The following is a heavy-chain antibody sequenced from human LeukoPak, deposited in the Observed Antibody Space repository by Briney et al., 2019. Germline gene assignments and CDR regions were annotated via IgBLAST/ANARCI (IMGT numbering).Heavy chain of an antibody. CDR1: GFTFGSYG. D-gene: IGHD3-16*02. V-gene: IGHV3-30*02. Sequence: GGSLRLSCAASGFTFGSYGMHWVRQAPGKGLEWVAFVRYDGSNKYYADSVKGRFTISRDNSKNTLYLQMNSLRAEDTAVYYCARDRGRRGVIDYFDYWGQGTLVTVSS. J-gene: IGHJ4*02. CDR3: ARDRGRRGVIDYFDY. CDR2: VRYDGSNK.